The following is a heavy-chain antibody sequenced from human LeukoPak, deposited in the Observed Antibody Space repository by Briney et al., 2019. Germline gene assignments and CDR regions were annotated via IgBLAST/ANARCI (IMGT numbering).Heavy chain of an antibody. CDR2: ISSSGSTI. CDR3: AREGAVAAVFDY. D-gene: IGHD6-19*01. J-gene: IGHJ4*02. Sequence: PGGSLRLSCAASGFTFSDYYMSWLRQAPGKGLEGVSYISSSGSTIYYADSVKGRFTISRDNAKNSLYLQMNSLRAEDTAVYYCAREGAVAAVFDYWGQGTLVTVSS. V-gene: IGHV3-11*01. CDR1: GFTFSDYY.